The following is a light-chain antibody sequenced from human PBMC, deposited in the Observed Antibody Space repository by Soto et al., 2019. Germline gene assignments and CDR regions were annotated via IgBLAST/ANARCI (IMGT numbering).Light chain of an antibody. CDR2: EVS. V-gene: IGLV2-8*01. CDR1: SSDVGGYNY. Sequence: QSVLTQPPSASGSPGQSVTISCTGTSSDVGGYNYVSWYQQHPGKAPKLMIYEVSKQHSGVPDRFYGSKSGKTASLTVSGLQAEDEGDYYCSSYAGSNNVVFGGGTKLTVL. J-gene: IGLJ2*01. CDR3: SSYAGSNNVV.